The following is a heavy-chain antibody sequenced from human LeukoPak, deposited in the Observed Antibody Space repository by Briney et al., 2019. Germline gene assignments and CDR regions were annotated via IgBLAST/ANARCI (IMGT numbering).Heavy chain of an antibody. CDR1: GFTFSEYG. CDR3: ARAPPTVITSYFGMDV. V-gene: IGHV3-33*01. Sequence: GGSLRLSCAASGFTFSEYGMHWVRQAPGKGLEWVAVMWYDGSKKFYADSVKGRFTISRDNSKNTPYLQMSSLRAEDTAIYYCARAPPTVITSYFGMDVWGQGTTVTVSS. CDR2: MWYDGSKK. D-gene: IGHD3-3*01. J-gene: IGHJ6*02.